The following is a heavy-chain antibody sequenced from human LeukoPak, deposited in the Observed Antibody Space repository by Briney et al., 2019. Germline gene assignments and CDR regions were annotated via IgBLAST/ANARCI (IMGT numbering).Heavy chain of an antibody. CDR2: IYYSGST. CDR3: ARYVNAARLNWYFDL. CDR1: GGSISSYY. D-gene: IGHD6-6*01. Sequence: PSETLSLTCTVSGGSISSYYWSWIRQPPGKGLEWIGYIYYSGSTNYNPSLKSRVTISVDTSKNQFSLKLSSVTAADTAVYYCARYVNAARLNWYFDLWGRGTLVTVSS. V-gene: IGHV4-59*08. J-gene: IGHJ2*01.